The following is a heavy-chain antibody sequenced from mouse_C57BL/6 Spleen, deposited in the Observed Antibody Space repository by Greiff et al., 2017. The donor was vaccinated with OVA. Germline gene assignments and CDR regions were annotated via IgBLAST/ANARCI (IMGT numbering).Heavy chain of an antibody. J-gene: IGHJ3*01. CDR2: IYPRSGNT. V-gene: IGHV1-81*01. Sequence: VQLQQSGAELARPGASVKLSCKASGYTFTSYGISWVKQRTGQGLEWIGEIYPRSGNTYYNEKFKGKATLTADKSSSTAYMELRSLTSEDSAVYFCAQEAYWGQGTLVTVSA. CDR1: GYTFTSYG. CDR3: AQEAY.